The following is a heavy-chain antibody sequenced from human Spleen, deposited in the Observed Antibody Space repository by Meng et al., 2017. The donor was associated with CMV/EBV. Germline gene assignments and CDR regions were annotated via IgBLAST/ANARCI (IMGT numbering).Heavy chain of an antibody. CDR2: IYWNDDK. J-gene: IGHJ4*02. V-gene: IGHV2-5*01. Sequence: CTFSCFTFSTSGVGVGWIRQPPGKDLEWLALIYWNDDKRYSPSLKSRLTITKDTSKNQVVLTMTNMDPVDTATYYCAHRITMIVWGFWGQGTLVTVSS. CDR3: AHRITMIVWGF. D-gene: IGHD3-22*01. CDR1: CFTFSTSGVG.